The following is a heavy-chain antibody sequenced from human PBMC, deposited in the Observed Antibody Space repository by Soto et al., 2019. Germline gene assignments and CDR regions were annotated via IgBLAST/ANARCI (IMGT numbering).Heavy chain of an antibody. J-gene: IGHJ4*02. Sequence: PSETLSLTCTVSGGSISTYYWTWIRQPPGKGLEWIGYINYRGNTNYNPSLKSRLTISIDTSKNQFSLKLNSVTAADTAVYYCARLHLGELSIVFDYWGQGTLVTVSS. D-gene: IGHD3-16*02. V-gene: IGHV4-59*01. CDR3: ARLHLGELSIVFDY. CDR2: INYRGNT. CDR1: GGSISTYY.